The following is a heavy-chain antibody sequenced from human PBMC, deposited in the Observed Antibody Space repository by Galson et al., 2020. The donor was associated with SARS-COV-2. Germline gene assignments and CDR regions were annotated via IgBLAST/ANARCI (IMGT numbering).Heavy chain of an antibody. V-gene: IGHV3-48*03. Sequence: VGSLRLSCTVSGLSISGYELNWVRQAPGKGPEWLSYISSRGITIYYANSVEGRFTISRDNAKNSLFLQMDNLRAEDTAVYYCATMHWNRAFDIWGQGTMVTVSS. CDR1: GLSISGYE. J-gene: IGHJ3*02. CDR2: ISSRGITI. CDR3: ATMHWNRAFDI. D-gene: IGHD1-1*01.